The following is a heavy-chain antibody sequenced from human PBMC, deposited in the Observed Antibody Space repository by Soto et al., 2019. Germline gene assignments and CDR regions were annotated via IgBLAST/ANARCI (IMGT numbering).Heavy chain of an antibody. J-gene: IGHJ4*02. Sequence: EVQLLESGGGLVQPGGSLRLSCAASGFTFSSYAMSWVRQAPGKGLEWVSAISGSGGSTYYADSVKGRFTITRDNSKNTRYLQMNSLRAEDTAVYYGAKRGGAGDYFDYWGQGTLVTVSS. CDR3: AKRGGAGDYFDY. CDR2: ISGSGGST. CDR1: GFTFSSYA. D-gene: IGHD3-10*01. V-gene: IGHV3-23*01.